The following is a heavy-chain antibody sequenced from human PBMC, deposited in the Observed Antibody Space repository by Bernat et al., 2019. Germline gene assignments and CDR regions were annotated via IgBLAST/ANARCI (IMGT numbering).Heavy chain of an antibody. Sequence: QLQLQESGPGLVKPSETLSLTCTVSGGSISSSSYYWGWIRQPPGKGLEWIGSIYYSGSTYYNPSLKSRVTISVDTSKNQFSLKLSSVTAADTAVYYCARMRESWYYFDYSGQGTLVTVSS. V-gene: IGHV4-39*01. D-gene: IGHD6-13*01. CDR2: IYYSGST. CDR3: ARMRESWYYFDY. J-gene: IGHJ4*02. CDR1: GGSISSSSYY.